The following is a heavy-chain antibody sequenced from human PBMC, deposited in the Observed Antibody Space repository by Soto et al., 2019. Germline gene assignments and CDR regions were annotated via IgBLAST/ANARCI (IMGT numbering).Heavy chain of an antibody. Sequence: SETLSLTCTVSGGSISSYYWSWIRRPAGKGLEWIGRIYTSGSTNYNPSLKSRVTTSVDTSKNQFSLKLSSVTAADTAVYYCAREGRGFLEWFYYYGMDVWGQGTTVTVSS. CDR3: AREGRGFLEWFYYYGMDV. V-gene: IGHV4-4*07. D-gene: IGHD3-3*01. CDR2: IYTSGST. CDR1: GGSISSYY. J-gene: IGHJ6*02.